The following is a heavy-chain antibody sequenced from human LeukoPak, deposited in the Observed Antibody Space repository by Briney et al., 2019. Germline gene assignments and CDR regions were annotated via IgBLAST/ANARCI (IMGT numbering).Heavy chain of an antibody. CDR2: IYWDDGD. D-gene: IGHD6-13*01. Sequence: ESGPTLVNPTQTLTLTCTFSGFSLSTSGVGVGWIRQPPGKALEWLALIYWDDGDRYSPSLKTRLTITKDTSKNQVVLTMTNMDPVDTATYYCAHFSSHSSSWFYWGQGTLVTVSS. V-gene: IGHV2-5*02. CDR3: AHFSSHSSSWFY. J-gene: IGHJ4*02. CDR1: GFSLSTSGVG.